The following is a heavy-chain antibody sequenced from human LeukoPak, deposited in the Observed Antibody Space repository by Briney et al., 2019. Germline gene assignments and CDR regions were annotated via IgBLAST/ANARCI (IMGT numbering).Heavy chain of an antibody. V-gene: IGHV4-39*01. D-gene: IGHD3-16*01. CDR1: GGSISSSSYY. Sequence: SETLSLTCTVSGGSISSSSYYWGWIRQPPGKGLEWIGSIYYSGSTYYNPSLKSRVTISVDTSKNQFSLELSSVTAADTAVYYCARGWRGDGDYVWGDMDVWGKGTTVTISS. CDR2: IYYSGST. J-gene: IGHJ6*03. CDR3: ARGWRGDGDYVWGDMDV.